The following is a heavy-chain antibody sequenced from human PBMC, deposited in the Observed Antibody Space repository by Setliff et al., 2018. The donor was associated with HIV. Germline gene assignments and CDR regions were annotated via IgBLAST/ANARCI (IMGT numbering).Heavy chain of an antibody. J-gene: IGHJ4*02. D-gene: IGHD6-19*01. Sequence: SETLSLTCTVSGGSTDSGSYYWAWIRQPPGKGLEWIGSMYYTGSTYYNLSLKSRVTISIDTSKNQFSLKLNSVTAADTAMYYCARDGGSSGWYFVLGYSDYWGPGTLVTVSS. CDR3: ARDGGSSGWYFVLGYSDY. CDR1: GGSTDSGSYY. CDR2: MYYTGST. V-gene: IGHV4-39*02.